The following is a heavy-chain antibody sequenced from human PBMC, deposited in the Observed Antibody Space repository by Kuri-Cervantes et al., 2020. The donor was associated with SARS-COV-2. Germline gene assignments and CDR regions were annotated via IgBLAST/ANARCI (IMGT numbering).Heavy chain of an antibody. J-gene: IGHJ4*02. CDR3: AKSSSSDRGFDY. CDR2: ISSSSSYI. D-gene: IGHD6-6*01. V-gene: IGHV3-21*01. CDR1: ETTFPNYD. Sequence: SCKAPETTFPNYDINWVRQAPGKGLEWVSSISSSSSYIYYADSVKGRFTISRDNSKNTLYVQMSSLRAEDTAVYYCAKSSSSDRGFDYWGQGTLVTVSS.